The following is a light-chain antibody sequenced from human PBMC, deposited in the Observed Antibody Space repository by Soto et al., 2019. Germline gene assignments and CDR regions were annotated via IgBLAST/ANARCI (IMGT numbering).Light chain of an antibody. CDR1: QSVAGY. CDR2: DAS. CDR3: QQRSNWPPRIT. Sequence: EIVLTQSPATLSLSPGERATFSCRASQSVAGYLAWYQQKPGQAPRLLIYDASNRATGIPARFSGSGSGTDFNLTISSLEPEDFAVYYCQQRSNWPPRITFGQGTRLEI. J-gene: IGKJ5*01. V-gene: IGKV3-11*01.